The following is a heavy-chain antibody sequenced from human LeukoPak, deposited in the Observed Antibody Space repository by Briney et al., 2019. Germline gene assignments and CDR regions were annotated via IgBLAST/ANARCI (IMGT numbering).Heavy chain of an antibody. CDR3: ASRTAVAGADY. J-gene: IGHJ4*02. D-gene: IGHD6-19*01. CDR1: GGSFSGYY. CDR2: INRSGST. Sequence: SETLSLTCAVYGGSFSGYYWGWIRQPPGKGLEWIGEINRSGSTNYNPSLKSRVTISVDTSKNQFSLKLSSVTAADSAVYYCASRTAVAGADYWGQGTLVTVSS. V-gene: IGHV4-34*01.